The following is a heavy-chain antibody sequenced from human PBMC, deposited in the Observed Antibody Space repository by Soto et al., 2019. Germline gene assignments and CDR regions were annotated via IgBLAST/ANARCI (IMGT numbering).Heavy chain of an antibody. Sequence: EVQLVESGGGLVKPGGSLRLSCAASGFTFSSYSMNWVPQAPGKGLEWVSIISSRSSYIYYADSVKARFTISRDNAKNSLYRQMNSLRAEDTAVYYCARAGYSLFNWFDPWGQGTLVTVSS. CDR1: GFTFSSYS. CDR2: ISSRSSYI. J-gene: IGHJ5*02. CDR3: ARAGYSLFNWFDP. V-gene: IGHV3-21*06. D-gene: IGHD5-18*01.